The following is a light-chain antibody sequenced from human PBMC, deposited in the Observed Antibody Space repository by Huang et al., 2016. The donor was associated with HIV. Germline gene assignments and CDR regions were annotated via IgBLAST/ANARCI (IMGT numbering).Light chain of an antibody. V-gene: IGKV2-28*01. J-gene: IGKJ5*01. CDR1: QSLLHGNGYNY. Sequence: DIVMIQSTLSLSVTPGEAASISCRSSQSLLHGNGYNYLGWYLKKPGQSPQLLIYSGSDRAPRVPARCSASGSGTDCSLTISSVEAEDIGIYYCMQSLQTPGTFGQGTRLDIK. CDR3: MQSLQTPGT. CDR2: SGS.